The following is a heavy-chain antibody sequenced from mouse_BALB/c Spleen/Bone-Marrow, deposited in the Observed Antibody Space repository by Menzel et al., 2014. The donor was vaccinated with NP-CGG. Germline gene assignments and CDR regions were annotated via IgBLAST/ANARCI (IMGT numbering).Heavy chain of an antibody. J-gene: IGHJ4*01. CDR2: IYPSDSYT. CDR3: TRMYYNYYAMDY. V-gene: IGHV1-69*02. Sequence: QVQLQQSGAELVRPGASVKVSCKASGYTFINYWINWVRQRPGQGLEWIGNIYPSDSYTNYNQKFKDKATLTVDKSSSTAHMQLSSPTSEDSAVYYCTRMYYNYYAMDYWGQGTSVTVSS. D-gene: IGHD1-3*01. CDR1: GYTFINYW.